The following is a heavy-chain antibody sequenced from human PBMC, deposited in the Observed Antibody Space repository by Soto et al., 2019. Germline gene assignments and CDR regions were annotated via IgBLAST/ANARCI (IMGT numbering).Heavy chain of an antibody. J-gene: IGHJ4*02. V-gene: IGHV1-3*01. D-gene: IGHD6-13*01. CDR2: INAANGNT. CDR3: ARESVRQQLAYYFDY. CDR1: GYTFTSYA. Sequence: ASVKVSCKASGYTFTSYALHWVRQAPGQRLEWMGWINAANGNTKYSQKFQARVTINPDTSKNQFSLQLNSVTPEDTAVYYCARESVRQQLAYYFDYWGQGTLVTVSS.